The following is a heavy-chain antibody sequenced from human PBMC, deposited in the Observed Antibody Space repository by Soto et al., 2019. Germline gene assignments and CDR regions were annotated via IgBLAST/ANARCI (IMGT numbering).Heavy chain of an antibody. CDR1: GGTFSSYA. D-gene: IGHD5-12*01. V-gene: IGHV1-69*13. CDR3: ARRWLRTNYYYYGMDV. CDR2: IIPIFGTA. Sequence: SVKVSCKASGGTFSSYAISWVRQAPGQGLEWMGGIIPIFGTANYAQKFQGRVTITADESTSTAYMELSSLRSEDTAVYYCARRWLRTNYYYYGMDVWGQGTTVTVSS. J-gene: IGHJ6*02.